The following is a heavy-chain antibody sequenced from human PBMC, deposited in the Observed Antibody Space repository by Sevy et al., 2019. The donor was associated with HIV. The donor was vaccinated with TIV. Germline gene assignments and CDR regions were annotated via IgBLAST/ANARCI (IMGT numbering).Heavy chain of an antibody. CDR2: IHSDDTT. D-gene: IGHD5-18*01. Sequence: GGSLRLSCAASGFIFSSYGMHWVRQAPGKGLEGVSVIHSDDTTYHADSVKDRFTISRDNFKNTLYLHMSSLRAEDTAVYYCARGKSGYGYALNYWGQGTLVTVSS. CDR3: ARGKSGYGYALNY. CDR1: GFIFSSYG. V-gene: IGHV3-66*01. J-gene: IGHJ4*02.